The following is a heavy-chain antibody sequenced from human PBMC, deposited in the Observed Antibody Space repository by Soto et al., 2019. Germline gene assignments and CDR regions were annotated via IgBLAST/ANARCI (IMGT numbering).Heavy chain of an antibody. V-gene: IGHV4-34*01. CDR1: GGSFSGYY. J-gene: IGHJ6*02. D-gene: IGHD5-18*01. Sequence: PSDTLSLTCAVYGGSFSGYYWSWIRQPPGKGLEWIGEINHSGSTNYNPSLKSRVTISVDTSKNQFSLKLSSVTAADTAVYYCARARGYSYGYHYYYGMDVWGQGTTVTVSS. CDR2: INHSGST. CDR3: ARARGYSYGYHYYYGMDV.